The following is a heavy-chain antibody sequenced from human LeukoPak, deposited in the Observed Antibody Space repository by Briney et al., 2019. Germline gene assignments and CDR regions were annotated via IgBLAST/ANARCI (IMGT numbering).Heavy chain of an antibody. CDR1: GFTFSSYA. V-gene: IGHV3-23*01. Sequence: GGSLRLSCAVSGFTFSSYAMSWVRQAPGKGLEWVSVISGSGGSTNYADSVKGRFTISRGNSKNTLYLQMNSLRGEDTAVYYCAKGGSGSYYIYYFDYWGQGTLVTVSS. CDR2: ISGSGGST. J-gene: IGHJ4*02. D-gene: IGHD3-10*01. CDR3: AKGGSGSYYIYYFDY.